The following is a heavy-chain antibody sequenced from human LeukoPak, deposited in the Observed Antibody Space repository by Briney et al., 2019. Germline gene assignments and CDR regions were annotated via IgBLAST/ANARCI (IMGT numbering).Heavy chain of an antibody. CDR2: IYHSGST. J-gene: IGHJ4*02. V-gene: IGHV4-38-2*02. Sequence: SETLSLTCTVSGYSISSGYYWGWIRQPPGKGLEWIGSIYHSGSTYYNPSLKSRVTISVDTSKNQFSLKLSSVTAADTAVYYCARAFYGSGTVDYWGQGTLVTVSS. CDR1: GYSISSGYY. D-gene: IGHD3-10*01. CDR3: ARAFYGSGTVDY.